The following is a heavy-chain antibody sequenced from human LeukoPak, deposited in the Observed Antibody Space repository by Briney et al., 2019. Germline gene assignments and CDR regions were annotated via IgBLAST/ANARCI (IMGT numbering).Heavy chain of an antibody. J-gene: IGHJ6*02. Sequence: SETLSLTCTVSGGSSSTDYWVWIRQSPGKELQWIGYVSYSGNTNYNPSLKSRVTISVDTSKNQLSLKLSSMTAADTAVYYCARAGYCSATSCQWVPLVWGQGTTVTVSS. V-gene: IGHV4-59*01. CDR2: VSYSGNT. D-gene: IGHD6-19*01. CDR1: GGSSSTDY. CDR3: ARAGYCSATSCQWVPLV.